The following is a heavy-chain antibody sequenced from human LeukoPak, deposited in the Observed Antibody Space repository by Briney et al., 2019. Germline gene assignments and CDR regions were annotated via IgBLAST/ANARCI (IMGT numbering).Heavy chain of an antibody. Sequence: GGSLRLSCAASGFTFSSYEMNWVRQAPGKGLDWVSYISRSGSNIYYADSVRGRFTISRDNAKKSLYLEMNSLRAEDTAVYYCARDSYGTEDFGYWGQGTLVTVSS. CDR3: ARDSYGTEDFGY. V-gene: IGHV3-48*03. CDR1: GFTFSSYE. J-gene: IGHJ4*02. CDR2: ISRSGSNI. D-gene: IGHD5-18*01.